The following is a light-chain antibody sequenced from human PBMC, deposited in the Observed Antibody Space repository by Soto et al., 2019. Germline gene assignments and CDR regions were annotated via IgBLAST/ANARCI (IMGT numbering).Light chain of an antibody. V-gene: IGKV1-27*01. CDR3: QKCKVAHFT. CDR2: ASS. J-gene: IGKJ4*01. Sequence: IQMTQSPSSLSAFVGDRSTITCRASQDIGSFLAWYQQKPGKVPKLLIYASSTLQSGVPSRFSGSGSGTDFTLTISSLQPEDVATYYCQKCKVAHFTFGGGTKVDIK. CDR1: QDIGSF.